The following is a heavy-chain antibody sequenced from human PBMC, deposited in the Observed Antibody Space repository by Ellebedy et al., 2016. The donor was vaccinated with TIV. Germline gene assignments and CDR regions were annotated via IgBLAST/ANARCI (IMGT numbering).Heavy chain of an antibody. Sequence: PGGSLRLSCAASGFTFSSYWMSWVRQAPGKGLEWVANIKQDGSEKYYVDSVKGRFTISRDNAKNSLYLQMNSLRAEDTAVYYCARDQVAGRDWLDPWGQGTLVTVSS. J-gene: IGHJ5*02. D-gene: IGHD6-19*01. CDR1: GFTFSSYW. V-gene: IGHV3-7*01. CDR3: ARDQVAGRDWLDP. CDR2: IKQDGSEK.